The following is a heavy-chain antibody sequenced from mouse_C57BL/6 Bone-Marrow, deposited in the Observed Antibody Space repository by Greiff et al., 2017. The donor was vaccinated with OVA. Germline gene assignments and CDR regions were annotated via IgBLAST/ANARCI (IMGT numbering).Heavy chain of an antibody. Sequence: VQLQQSGAELVRPGASVKLSCKASGYTFTDYYINWVKQRPGQGLEWIARIYPGSGNTYYNEKFKGKATLTAEKSSSTAYMQLSSLTSEDSAVYFCAREDYYGFAYWGQGTLVTVSA. V-gene: IGHV1-76*01. J-gene: IGHJ3*01. CDR1: GYTFTDYY. CDR3: AREDYYGFAY. CDR2: IYPGSGNT. D-gene: IGHD1-1*01.